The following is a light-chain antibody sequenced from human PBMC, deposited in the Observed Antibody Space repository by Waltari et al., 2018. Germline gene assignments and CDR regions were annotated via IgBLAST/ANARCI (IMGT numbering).Light chain of an antibody. CDR1: SSDVGGYNY. J-gene: IGLJ3*02. CDR2: DVS. CDR3: CSFTSRSTWV. V-gene: IGLV2-14*01. Sequence: QSALTQPASVSGSPGQSITISCTGTSSDVGGYNYVSWYQQHPGKAPKLLIFDVSNRPSGVSNRFSGSKSGNTASLTISGLQAEDESDYYCCSFTSRSTWVFGVGTKLTVL.